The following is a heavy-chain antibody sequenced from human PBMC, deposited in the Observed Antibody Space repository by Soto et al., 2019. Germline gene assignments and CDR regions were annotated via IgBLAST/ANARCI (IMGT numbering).Heavy chain of an antibody. CDR2: ISSSSSYI. CDR1: GFTFSSYS. D-gene: IGHD2-15*01. Sequence: EVQLVESGGGLVKPGGSLRLSCAASGFTFSSYSMNWVRQAPGKGLEWVSSISSSSSYIYYADSVKGRFTISRDNAKNSLYLQMNSLRAEDTAVYYCARLHYTLDIVVVVAATFLDYYYGMDVWGQGTTVTVSS. J-gene: IGHJ6*02. CDR3: ARLHYTLDIVVVVAATFLDYYYGMDV. V-gene: IGHV3-21*01.